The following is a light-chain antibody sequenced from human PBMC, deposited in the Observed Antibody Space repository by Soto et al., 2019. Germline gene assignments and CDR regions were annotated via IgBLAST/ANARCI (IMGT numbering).Light chain of an antibody. CDR1: QTITNNY. J-gene: IGKJ5*01. V-gene: IGKV3-20*01. Sequence: EIVLTQSPGTLSLSPGERATLSCRTSQTITNNYLAWYQQKPGQAPRLLIYGASSRVTGIPDRFSGSGSGTDFTLTISRLEPEDFAVYCCQQYRTSPITFGHGTRLEIK. CDR2: GAS. CDR3: QQYRTSPIT.